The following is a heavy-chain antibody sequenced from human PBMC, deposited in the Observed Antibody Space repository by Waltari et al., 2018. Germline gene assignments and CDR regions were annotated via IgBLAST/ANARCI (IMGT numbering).Heavy chain of an antibody. CDR2: IIPIYGRP. CDR3: ARRDLGFAFDV. V-gene: IGHV1-69*12. D-gene: IGHD1-26*01. Sequence: VHLVQSGAEMRKPGSSVKVSCKASGGTFGSYSIAWVRQAAGQGLELLGGIIPIYGRPQYANNFQGRVTLTADASTTTVFLEMSGLRAEDTAIYFCARRDLGFAFDVWGQGTLVIVSS. J-gene: IGHJ3*01. CDR1: GGTFGSYS.